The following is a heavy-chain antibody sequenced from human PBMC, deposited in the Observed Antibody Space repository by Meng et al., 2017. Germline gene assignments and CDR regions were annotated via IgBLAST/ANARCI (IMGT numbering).Heavy chain of an antibody. CDR3: ARGTKYYYDSSGYDLV. D-gene: IGHD3-22*01. J-gene: IGHJ4*02. CDR2: INPNSGGT. V-gene: IGHV1-2*06. Sequence: VEVVHWGGGVKKPGALVKDCCKASGYTITGYYMHWVRQAPGQGLEWMGRINPNSGGTKYAQKFQGRVTMTRETSISTAYMELSRLRSDDTAVYYCARGTKYYYDSSGYDLVWGRGTLVTVSS. CDR1: GYTITGYY.